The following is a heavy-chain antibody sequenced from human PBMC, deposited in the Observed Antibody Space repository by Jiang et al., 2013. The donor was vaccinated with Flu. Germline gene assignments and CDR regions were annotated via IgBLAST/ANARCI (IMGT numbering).Heavy chain of an antibody. V-gene: IGHV2-70*11. CDR3: ARIKVVRASGAIDY. CDR2: IDWDDDK. J-gene: IGHJ4*02. D-gene: IGHD1-26*01. Sequence: KPTQTLTLTCTFSGFSLNTSGMSVSWIRQPPGKAQEWLARIDWDDDKYYSTSLKTRLTISKDTSKNQVVLTMTNLDPADTATYYCARIKVVRASGAIDYWGQGTLVTVSS. CDR1: GFSLNTSGMS.